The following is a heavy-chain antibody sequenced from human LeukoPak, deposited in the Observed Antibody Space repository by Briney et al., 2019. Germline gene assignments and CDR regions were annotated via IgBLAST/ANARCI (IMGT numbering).Heavy chain of an antibody. J-gene: IGHJ3*02. D-gene: IGHD3-22*01. CDR1: GFMFTSYS. CDR2: ISSPSTNI. Sequence: GGSLRLSCAASGFMFTSYSMNWVRQAPGKGLEWVAYISSPSTNIYYVDSVKGRFTISRDNAKNSLYLQMNSLRAEDTAVYYCARENFYDSSGYDAFDIWGQGTMVTVSS. V-gene: IGHV3-48*04. CDR3: ARENFYDSSGYDAFDI.